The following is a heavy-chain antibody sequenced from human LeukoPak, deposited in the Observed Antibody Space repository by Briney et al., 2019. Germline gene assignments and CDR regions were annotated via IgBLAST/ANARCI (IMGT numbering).Heavy chain of an antibody. V-gene: IGHV1-18*01. J-gene: IGHJ6*03. Sequence: ASVKVSCKASGYTFFSYGIAWVRQAPGQGLEWMGWISPHNGNTIYARKLQGRVTMTRDTSTSTVYMELSSLRSEDTAVYYCATSDTAMSHYYYYMDVWGKGTTVTVSS. CDR3: ATSDTAMSHYYYYMDV. D-gene: IGHD5-18*01. CDR1: GYTFFSYG. CDR2: ISPHNGNT.